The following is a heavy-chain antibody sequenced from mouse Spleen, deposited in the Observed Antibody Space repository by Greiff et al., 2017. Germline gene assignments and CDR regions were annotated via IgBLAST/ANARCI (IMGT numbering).Heavy chain of an antibody. J-gene: IGHJ2*01. CDR3: ARHHYGYSFDY. CDR2: ISSGGSYT. CDR1: GFTFSSYA. D-gene: IGHD1-2*01. Sequence: EVMLVESGGGLVKPGGSLKLSCAASGFTFSSYAMSWVRQTPEKRLEWVATISSGGSYTYYPDSVKGRFTISRDNAKNTLYLQMSSLRSEDTAMYYCARHHYGYSFDYWGQGTTLTVSS. V-gene: IGHV5-9-1*01.